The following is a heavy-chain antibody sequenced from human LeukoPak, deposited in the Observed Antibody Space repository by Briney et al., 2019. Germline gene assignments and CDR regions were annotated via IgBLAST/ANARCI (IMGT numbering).Heavy chain of an antibody. CDR2: MKKDGSET. Sequence: SGGSLSLSCVVSGFTFSSYSLIWVGQAPGKGLQWVANMKKDGSETKYAESVKGRFTISRDNTKNSLYLQVNSLRAEDTGVYYCGRHRSGSGTYFIGYCGQGTLVSVSS. J-gene: IGHJ4*02. V-gene: IGHV3-7*01. D-gene: IGHD3-10*01. CDR3: GRHRSGSGTYFIGY. CDR1: GFTFSSYS.